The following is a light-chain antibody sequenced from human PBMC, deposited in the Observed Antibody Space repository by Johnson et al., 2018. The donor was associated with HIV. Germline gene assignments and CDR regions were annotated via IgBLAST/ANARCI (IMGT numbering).Light chain of an antibody. Sequence: QSVLTQPPSVSAAPGQKVTISCSGSSSNIGNNYVSWYQQLPGTAPKVLIYDNHKRPSGIPDRVSGSKSGTSATLGITGLQTGDEADYYCGTWDSSLSAHYVFGTGTKVTVL. CDR1: SSNIGNNY. CDR3: GTWDSSLSAHYV. CDR2: DNH. V-gene: IGLV1-51*01. J-gene: IGLJ1*01.